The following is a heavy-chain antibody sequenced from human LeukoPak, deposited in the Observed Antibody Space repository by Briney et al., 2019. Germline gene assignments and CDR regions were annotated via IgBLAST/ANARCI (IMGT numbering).Heavy chain of an antibody. CDR3: VRSGILTGYFAY. Sequence: PGGSLRLSCAASGFTFSDYYMNWIRQAPGKGLEWVSYISSSGSTKNYADSVKGRFTISRDNAKNSLYLQMNSLRVEDTAVYYCVRSGILTGYFAYWGQGTLVAVSS. D-gene: IGHD3-9*01. CDR2: ISSSGSTK. V-gene: IGHV3-11*01. J-gene: IGHJ4*02. CDR1: GFTFSDYY.